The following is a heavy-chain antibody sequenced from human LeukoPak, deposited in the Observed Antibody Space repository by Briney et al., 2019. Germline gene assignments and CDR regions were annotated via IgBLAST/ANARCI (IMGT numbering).Heavy chain of an antibody. J-gene: IGHJ6*02. CDR3: ATEPGLRYFDWSPGASGMDV. D-gene: IGHD3-9*01. CDR2: IYYSGST. V-gene: IGHV4-39*01. CDR1: GGSISSSSYY. Sequence: SETLSLTCTVSGGSISSSSYYWGWIRQPPGKGLEWIGSIYYSGSTYYNPSLKSRVTISVDTSKNQFSLKLSSVTAADTAVYYCATEPGLRYFDWSPGASGMDVWGQGTTVTVSS.